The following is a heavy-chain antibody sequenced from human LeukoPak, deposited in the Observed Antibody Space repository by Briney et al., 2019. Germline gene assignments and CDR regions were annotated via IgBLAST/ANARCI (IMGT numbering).Heavy chain of an antibody. Sequence: GGSLRLSCAASGFTFSSYWMHWVRQAPGEGLVWVSRINTDGSSTSYADSVKGRFTISRDIAKNSLYLQINSLRAEDTAMYYCAKDMDDNSGWYDAFDIWGQGTMVTVSS. J-gene: IGHJ3*02. CDR3: AKDMDDNSGWYDAFDI. CDR1: GFTFSSYW. D-gene: IGHD6-19*01. V-gene: IGHV3-74*01. CDR2: INTDGSST.